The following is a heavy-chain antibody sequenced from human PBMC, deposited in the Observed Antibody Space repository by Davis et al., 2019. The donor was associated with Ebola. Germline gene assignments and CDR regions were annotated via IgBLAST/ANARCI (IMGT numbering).Heavy chain of an antibody. V-gene: IGHV5-10-1*01. J-gene: IGHJ6*02. Sequence: GESLKISCKGSGYIFSTHWINWVRQMPGKGLEWMGRIDPGDSYTNYNPSFQRHVTISVDKSISTVYLQWSSLEASDTAIYFCARRPTYSSSSGHNYGMDVWGQGTTVIVSS. CDR3: ARRPTYSSSSGHNYGMDV. CDR2: IDPGDSYT. CDR1: GYIFSTHW. D-gene: IGHD6-6*01.